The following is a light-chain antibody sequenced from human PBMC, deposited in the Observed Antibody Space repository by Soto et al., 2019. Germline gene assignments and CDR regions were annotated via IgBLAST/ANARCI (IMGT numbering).Light chain of an antibody. J-gene: IGLJ2*01. CDR2: DVS. V-gene: IGLV2-11*01. CDR3: CSYAGSYTFEG. Sequence: QSALTQPRSVSGSPGQSVTISCTGTSSDVGGYNYVSWYQQHPGKAPKLMIYDVSKRPSGVPDRFSGSKSGNTASLTISGLQAEDEADYYCCSYAGSYTFEGFGGGTKVTVL. CDR1: SSDVGGYNY.